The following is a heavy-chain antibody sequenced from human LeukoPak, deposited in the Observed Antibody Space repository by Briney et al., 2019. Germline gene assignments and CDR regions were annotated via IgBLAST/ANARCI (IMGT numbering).Heavy chain of an antibody. D-gene: IGHD2-21*01. CDR2: ISGRGGST. J-gene: IGHJ4*02. CDR1: GFTFSSYA. V-gene: IGHV3-23*01. CDR3: TRGGGGSFPHY. Sequence: PGGSLRLFCAASGFTFSSYAMTWARQPPGKGLEGVSTISGRGGSTYYADSVKGRFTISRDNSKNTLYLQMNSLRAEDTAVYYCTRGGGGSFPHYWGQGTLVTVSS.